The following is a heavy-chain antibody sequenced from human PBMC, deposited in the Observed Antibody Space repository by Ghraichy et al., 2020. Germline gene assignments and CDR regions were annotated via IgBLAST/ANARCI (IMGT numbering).Heavy chain of an antibody. J-gene: IGHJ3*02. CDR1: GFTFSSYA. CDR3: VKDPGRYFDWVLANTRGAFDI. CDR2: ISSNGGST. V-gene: IGHV3-64D*09. D-gene: IGHD3-9*01. Sequence: GGSLRLSCSASGFTFSSYAMHWVRQAPGKGLEYVSAISSNGGSTYYADSVKGRFTISRDNSKNTLYLQMSSLRAEDTAVYYCVKDPGRYFDWVLANTRGAFDIWGQGTMVTVSS.